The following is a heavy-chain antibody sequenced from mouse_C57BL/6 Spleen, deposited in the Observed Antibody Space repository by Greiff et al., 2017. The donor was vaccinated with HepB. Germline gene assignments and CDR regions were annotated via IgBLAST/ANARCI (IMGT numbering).Heavy chain of an antibody. CDR2: IDPSDSYT. Sequence: QVQLKQSGAELVMPGASVKLSCKASGYTFTSYWMHWVKQRPGQGLEWIGEIDPSDSYTNYNQKFKGKSTLTVDKSSSTAYMQLSSLTSEDSAVYYCARLLRSEDYWGQGTTLTVSS. J-gene: IGHJ2*01. CDR1: GYTFTSYW. CDR3: ARLLRSEDY. V-gene: IGHV1-69*01. D-gene: IGHD1-1*01.